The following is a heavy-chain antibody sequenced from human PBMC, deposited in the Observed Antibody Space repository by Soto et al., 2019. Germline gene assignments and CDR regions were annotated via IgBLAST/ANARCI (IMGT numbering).Heavy chain of an antibody. J-gene: IGHJ6*02. CDR1: GFTFSSYW. CDR3: ARFYYDSSGYLPSPYYYYYGMDV. V-gene: IGHV3-7*04. CDR2: IKQDGSEK. D-gene: IGHD3-22*01. Sequence: PASGFTFSSYWMSWVRQAPGKGLEWMANIKQDGSEKYYVDSVKGRFTISRDNAKNSLYLQMNSLRAEDTAVYYCARFYYDSSGYLPSPYYYYYGMDVWGQGTTVTVSS.